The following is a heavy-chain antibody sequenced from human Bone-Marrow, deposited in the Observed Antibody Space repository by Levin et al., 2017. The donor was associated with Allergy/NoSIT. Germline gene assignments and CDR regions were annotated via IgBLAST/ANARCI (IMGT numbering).Heavy chain of an antibody. CDR3: ARAPGNGDFFFDT. J-gene: IGHJ4*02. V-gene: IGHV4-31*03. D-gene: IGHD4-17*01. CDR1: NASISTGGYH. CDR2: IYFTGKT. Sequence: SQTLSLTCTVSNASISTGGYHWRWIRHLPGKGLEWMGYIYFTGKTYYNPSLKSRISISVDTSQNQFSLKLTSATAADTAVYYCARAPGNGDFFFDTWGQGTLVTVSS.